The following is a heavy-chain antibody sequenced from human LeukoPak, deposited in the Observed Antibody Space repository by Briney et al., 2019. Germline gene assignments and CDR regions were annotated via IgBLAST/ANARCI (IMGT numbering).Heavy chain of an antibody. V-gene: IGHV1-2*06. D-gene: IGHD4-17*01. J-gene: IGHJ4*02. CDR2: INPNSGGT. CDR3: ARLLTTVTTVNY. Sequence: GASVKVSCKASGYTFTGYYMHWVRQAPGQGLEWMGRINPNSGGTNYAQKFQGRVTMTRDTSLSTAYMELSRLRSDDTAVYYCARLLTTVTTVNYWGQGTLVTVSS. CDR1: GYTFTGYY.